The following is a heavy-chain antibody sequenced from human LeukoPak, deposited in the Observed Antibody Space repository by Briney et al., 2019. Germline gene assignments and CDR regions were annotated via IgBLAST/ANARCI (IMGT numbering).Heavy chain of an antibody. Sequence: SETLSLTCTVSGGSISSSSYYWSWIRQPPGKGLEWIGYIYYSGSTNYNPSLKSRVTISVDTSKNQFSLKLSSVTAADTAVYYCASLRGYSYGYGIDWFDPWGQGTLVTVSS. CDR2: IYYSGST. J-gene: IGHJ5*02. CDR1: GGSISSSSYY. V-gene: IGHV4-61*01. D-gene: IGHD5-18*01. CDR3: ASLRGYSYGYGIDWFDP.